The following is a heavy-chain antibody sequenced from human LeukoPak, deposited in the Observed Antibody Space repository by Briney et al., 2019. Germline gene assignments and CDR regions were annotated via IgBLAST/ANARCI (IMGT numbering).Heavy chain of an antibody. CDR1: GGTFSSYA. Sequence: SVKVSCKASGGTFSSYAISWVRQAPGQGLEWMGRSIPILGIANYAQKFQGRVTITADKSTITAYMELSSLSSEGTAVYYCASSDGSGSYYRILGVSWGQGTLVTVSS. D-gene: IGHD3-10*01. CDR2: SIPILGIA. J-gene: IGHJ5*02. V-gene: IGHV1-69*04. CDR3: ASSDGSGSYYRILGVS.